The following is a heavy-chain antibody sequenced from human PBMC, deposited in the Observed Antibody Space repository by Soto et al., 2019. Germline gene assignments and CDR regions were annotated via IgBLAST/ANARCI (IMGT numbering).Heavy chain of an antibody. J-gene: IGHJ3*02. V-gene: IGHV3-30-3*01. D-gene: IGHD6-19*01. CDR1: GFTFSSYA. CDR3: ARESGGSGWYGDAFDI. Sequence: QVQLVESGGGVVQPGRSLRLSCAASGFTFSSYAMHWVRQAPGKGLEWVAVISYDGSNKYYADSVKGRFTISRDNSKNTLYLQMNSLRAEDTAVYYCARESGGSGWYGDAFDIWSQGTMVTVSS. CDR2: ISYDGSNK.